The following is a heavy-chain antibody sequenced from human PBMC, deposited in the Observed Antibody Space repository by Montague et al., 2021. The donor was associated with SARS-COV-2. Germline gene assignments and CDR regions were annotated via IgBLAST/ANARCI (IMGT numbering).Heavy chain of an antibody. CDR3: ARGARQGYGFRLGSFDY. CDR1: GDSISTYH. J-gene: IGHJ4*02. CDR2: IYNSGLS. D-gene: IGHD3-10*01. Sequence: SETLSLTCSVSGDSISTYHWSWIRQPAGKGLEWIGRIYNSGLSNSNPSLKSRVTISVDTSKNQFSLKLSSVTAADTAVYYCARGARQGYGFRLGSFDYWGQGTLVTVSS. V-gene: IGHV4-4*07.